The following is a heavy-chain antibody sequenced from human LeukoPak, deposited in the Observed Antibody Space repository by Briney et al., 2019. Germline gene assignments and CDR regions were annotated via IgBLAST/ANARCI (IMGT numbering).Heavy chain of an antibody. V-gene: IGHV1-18*01. CDR2: ISAYNGNT. J-gene: IGHJ6*02. CDR1: GGTFSSYG. D-gene: IGHD6-13*01. CDR3: ARVFRASSWSYYYYGMDV. Sequence: GALVKVSCKASGGTFSSYGISWVRQAPGQGLEWMGWISAYNGNTNYAQKLQGRVTMTTDTSTSTAYMELRSLRSDDTAVYYCARVFRASSWSYYYYGMDVWGQGTTVTVSS.